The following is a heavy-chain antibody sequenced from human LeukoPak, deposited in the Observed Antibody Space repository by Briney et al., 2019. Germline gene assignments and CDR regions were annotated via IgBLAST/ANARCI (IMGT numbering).Heavy chain of an antibody. CDR1: GYTFTNSY. CDR2: INPDGGNT. V-gene: IGHV1-46*01. CDR3: ARGVHVRKYDSNHNCFDP. Sequence: ASVKVSCKASGYTFTNSYIHWVRQAPGQVLEWMGLINPDGGNTNYAQNFQGRVTLTRDTSTSTVYMELSSLRSDDTAVYYCARGVHVRKYDSNHNCFDPWGQGTLVTVSS. D-gene: IGHD3-22*01. J-gene: IGHJ5*02.